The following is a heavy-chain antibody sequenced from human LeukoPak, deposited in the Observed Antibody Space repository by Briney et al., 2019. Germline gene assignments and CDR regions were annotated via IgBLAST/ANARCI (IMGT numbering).Heavy chain of an antibody. CDR1: GFTVSSNY. J-gene: IGHJ6*03. V-gene: IGHV3-53*01. CDR2: IYSGGST. D-gene: IGHD6-19*01. CDR3: ARVWYSSRWYYYMDV. Sequence: GGSLRLSCAVSGFTVSSNYMTWVRQAPGKGLEWVSAIYSGGSTYYTDSVKGRFTISRDNSKNTLYLQMNSLRAEDTAVYYCARVWYSSRWYYYMDVWGNGTTVTVSS.